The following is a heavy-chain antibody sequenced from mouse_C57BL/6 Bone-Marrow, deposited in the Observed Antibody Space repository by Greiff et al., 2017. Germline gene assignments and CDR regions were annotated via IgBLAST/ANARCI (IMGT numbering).Heavy chain of an antibody. V-gene: IGHV5-17*01. Sequence: EVQLVESGGGLVKPGGSLKLSCAASGFTFSDYGMHWVRPAPEKGLEWVAYISSGSSTIYYADTVKGRFTISRDNAKNTLFLQMTSLRSEDTAMYYCARPNYYGSRSWFAYWGQGTLVTVSA. J-gene: IGHJ3*01. D-gene: IGHD1-1*01. CDR1: GFTFSDYG. CDR2: ISSGSSTI. CDR3: ARPNYYGSRSWFAY.